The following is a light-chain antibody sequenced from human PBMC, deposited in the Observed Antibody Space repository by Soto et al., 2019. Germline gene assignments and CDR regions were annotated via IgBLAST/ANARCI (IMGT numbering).Light chain of an antibody. J-gene: IGLJ3*02. CDR3: SSFTSTNTWV. Sequence: QSALTQVASVSGSPGQSITISCTATSSDVGGHDYVSWYLQHPGKAPKLLIYEAFNRPSGVSDRFSGSKSSSTASLTISGLQAEDEGDYYCSSFTSTNTWVFGGGTKVTVL. CDR1: SSDVGGHDY. CDR2: EAF. V-gene: IGLV2-14*01.